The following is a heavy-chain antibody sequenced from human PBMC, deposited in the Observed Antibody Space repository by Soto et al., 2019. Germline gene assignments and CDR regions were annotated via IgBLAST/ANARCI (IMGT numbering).Heavy chain of an antibody. CDR3: AAGGRHDSSGYYLDYYYGMDV. D-gene: IGHD3-22*01. J-gene: IGHJ6*02. V-gene: IGHV1-58*01. Sequence: SVKVSCKASGFTFTSSAVQWLRQARGQRLEWIGWIVVGSGNTNYAQKFQERVTITRDMSTSTAYMELGSLRSEDTAVYYCAAGGRHDSSGYYLDYYYGMDVWGQGTTVTVSS. CDR2: IVVGSGNT. CDR1: GFTFTSSA.